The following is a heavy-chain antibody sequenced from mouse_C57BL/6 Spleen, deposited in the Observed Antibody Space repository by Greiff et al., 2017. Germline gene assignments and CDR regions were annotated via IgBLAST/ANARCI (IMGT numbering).Heavy chain of an antibody. CDR3: ARERGSFDY. CDR2: INPNNGGT. V-gene: IGHV1-26*01. Sequence: EVQLQQSGPELVKPGASVKISCKASGYTFTDYYMNWVKQSHGKSLEWIGDINPNNGGTSYNQKFKGKATLTVDKSSSTAYMELRSLTSEDSAVYYCARERGSFDYWGQGTTLTVSS. J-gene: IGHJ2*01. CDR1: GYTFTDYY.